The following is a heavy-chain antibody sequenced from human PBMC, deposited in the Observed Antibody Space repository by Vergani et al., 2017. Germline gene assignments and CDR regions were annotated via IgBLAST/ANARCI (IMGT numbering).Heavy chain of an antibody. CDR1: GFSFSTYS. CDR2: ISSSSNYV. J-gene: IGHJ4*02. CDR3: ARPYCGGDCSPDY. V-gene: IGHV3-21*01. Sequence: EVQLVESGGGLVKPGGSLRLSCAASGFSFSTYSMNWVRQAPGKGLEWVSSISSSSNYVYYADSVKGRFTISRDNAKNSLYLQINSLRAEDTAVYYCARPYCGGDCSPDYWGQGTLVTVSS. D-gene: IGHD2-21*02.